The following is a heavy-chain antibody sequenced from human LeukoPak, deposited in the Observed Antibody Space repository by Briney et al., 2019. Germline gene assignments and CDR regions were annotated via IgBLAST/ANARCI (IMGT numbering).Heavy chain of an antibody. D-gene: IGHD3-22*01. CDR1: GYSFTSHW. V-gene: IGHV5-51*01. CDR3: ARLSSSGYYSFDY. CDR2: IYPGDSDT. J-gene: IGHJ4*02. Sequence: GESLKISCKGSGYSFTSHWIGWVRQTPGKGLEWMGIIYPGDSDTRYSPSFQGQVTISADKSISTAYLQWSSLKASDTAIYYCARLSSSGYYSFDYWGQGTLVTVSS.